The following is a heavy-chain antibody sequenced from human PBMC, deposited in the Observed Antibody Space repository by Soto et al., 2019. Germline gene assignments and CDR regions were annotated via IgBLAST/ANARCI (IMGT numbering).Heavy chain of an antibody. CDR1: GFTFSSYA. CDR3: AKGQGVGGIYSLDY. CDR2: ISASAVNT. V-gene: IGHV3-23*01. J-gene: IGHJ4*02. Sequence: EVQLLESGGGLVQPGGSLRLSCAASGFTFSSYAMSWVHQAPGKGLEWVSTISASAVNTYYADSAKGRFTISRDNSKNTLYLQMNSLRAEDTAVYFCAKGQGVGGIYSLDYWGQGTLVTVS. D-gene: IGHD1-26*01.